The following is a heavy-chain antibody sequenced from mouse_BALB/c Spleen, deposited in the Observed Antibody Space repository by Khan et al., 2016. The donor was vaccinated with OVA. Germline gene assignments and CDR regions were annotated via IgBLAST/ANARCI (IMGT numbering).Heavy chain of an antibody. CDR1: GFTFTSYG. V-gene: IGHV5-17*02. D-gene: IGHD1-1*01. J-gene: IGHJ2*01. Sequence: EVELVESGGGLVQPGGSRKLSCAASGFTFTSYGMLWIRQAPEKGLEWVAYISSDSSTIYYADTVKGRFTISRDNPKNTLFLQMTSLRSGDTAMYFCATSYFYGYYFDYWGQGTTLTVSS. CDR2: ISSDSSTI. CDR3: ATSYFYGYYFDY.